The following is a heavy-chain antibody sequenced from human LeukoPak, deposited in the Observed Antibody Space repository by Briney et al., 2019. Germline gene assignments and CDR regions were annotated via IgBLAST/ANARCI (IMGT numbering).Heavy chain of an antibody. CDR2: VFTSGST. CDR3: ARDKPKQQLVEGGFDY. CDR1: GGSISSGGFY. Sequence: PSQTLSLTCTVSGGSISSGGFYWTWIRQPAGKGLEWIGRVFTSGSTNYSPSLESRVTISIDTSKNQFSLKLSSVTAADTAVYYCARDKPKQQLVEGGFDYWGQGTLVTVSS. D-gene: IGHD6-13*01. V-gene: IGHV4-61*02. J-gene: IGHJ4*02.